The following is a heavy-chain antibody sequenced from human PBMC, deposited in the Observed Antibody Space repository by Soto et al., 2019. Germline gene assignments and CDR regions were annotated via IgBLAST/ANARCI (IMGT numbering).Heavy chain of an antibody. J-gene: IGHJ6*02. Sequence: GGSLRLSCAASGFTFSSYDMHWVRQATGKGLEWVSAIGTAGDPYYPGSVKGRFTISRENAKNSLYLQMNSLRAGDTAVYYCARDLRSKGSGRDVGMDVWGQGTTVTVAS. CDR1: GFTFSSYD. CDR3: ARDLRSKGSGRDVGMDV. D-gene: IGHD3-10*01. V-gene: IGHV3-13*05. CDR2: IGTAGDP.